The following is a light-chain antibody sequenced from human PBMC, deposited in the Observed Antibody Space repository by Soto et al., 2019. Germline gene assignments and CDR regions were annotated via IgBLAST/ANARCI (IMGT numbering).Light chain of an antibody. Sequence: QSALTQPPSASGSPGQSVTISCTGTSSDVGGYNYVSWYQQHPGKAPNLVIYEVSRRPSGVPDRFSGSKSGNTASLTVSGLQADDEADYYCSSYAGSNAYVFGTGTKLTVL. CDR2: EVS. CDR3: SSYAGSNAYV. J-gene: IGLJ1*01. V-gene: IGLV2-8*01. CDR1: SSDVGGYNY.